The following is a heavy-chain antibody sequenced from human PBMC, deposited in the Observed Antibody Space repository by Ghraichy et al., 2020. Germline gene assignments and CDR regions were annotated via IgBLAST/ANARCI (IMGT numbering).Heavy chain of an antibody. V-gene: IGHV1-8*01. D-gene: IGHD3-22*01. Sequence: ASMKVSCKASGYTFTSYDINWVRQATGQGLEWMGWMNPNSGNTGYAQKFQGRVTMTRNTSISTAYMELSSLRSEDTAVYYCARVPYDSSGYYGMDVWGQGTTVTVSS. CDR2: MNPNSGNT. CDR3: ARVPYDSSGYYGMDV. J-gene: IGHJ6*02. CDR1: GYTFTSYD.